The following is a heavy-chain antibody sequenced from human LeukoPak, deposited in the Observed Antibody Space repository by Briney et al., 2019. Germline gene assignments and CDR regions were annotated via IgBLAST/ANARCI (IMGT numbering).Heavy chain of an antibody. D-gene: IGHD2-15*01. CDR3: ARGGRLVDY. CDR2: INHSGST. Sequence: SETLSLTCAAYGGSFSGYYWSWIRQPPGKGLEWIGEINHSGSTNYNPSLKSRVTISVDTSKNQFSLKLSSVTAADTAVYYCARGGRLVDYWGQGTLVTVSS. CDR1: GGSFSGYY. J-gene: IGHJ4*02. V-gene: IGHV4-34*01.